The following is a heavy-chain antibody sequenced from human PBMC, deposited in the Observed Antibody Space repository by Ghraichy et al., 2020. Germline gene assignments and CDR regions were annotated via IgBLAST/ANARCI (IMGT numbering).Heavy chain of an antibody. J-gene: IGHJ3*01. D-gene: IGHD1-26*01. V-gene: IGHV3-66*01. CDR1: GFTVSSNY. CDR2: INNGVST. CDR3: ARTPIVGATGA. Sequence: LLLTCAASGFTVSSNYLSWVRQAPGKGLEWVALINNGVSTFYADSVKGRLTISRDNSKNTLYLQMNSLRAEDTAVYYCARTPIVGATGAWGQGTMVTVSS.